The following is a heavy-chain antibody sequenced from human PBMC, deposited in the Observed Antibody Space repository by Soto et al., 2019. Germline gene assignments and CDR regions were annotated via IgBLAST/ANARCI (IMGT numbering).Heavy chain of an antibody. CDR3: AREKTVGEFLFDP. D-gene: IGHD3-16*01. Sequence: SQTLSLTFAISGDRVSSNSAAWNWIRQSPSRRLEWLGRTFYMSTCYTDYAVSVKSRITINTDTSKNQFSLQLNSLTPEDTAVYYCAREKTVGEFLFDPWGQGTLVTVSS. CDR1: GDRVSSNSAA. J-gene: IGHJ5*02. CDR2: TFYMSTCYT. V-gene: IGHV6-1*01.